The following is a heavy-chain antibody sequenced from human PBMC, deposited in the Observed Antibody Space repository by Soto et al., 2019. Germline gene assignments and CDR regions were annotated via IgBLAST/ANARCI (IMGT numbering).Heavy chain of an antibody. D-gene: IGHD2-2*01. J-gene: IGHJ4*02. CDR3: AKAFCSSTNCYPGD. CDR1: GFIFSSYA. V-gene: IGHV3-23*01. Sequence: EVQLLESGGGLVQPGGSLRLSCAASGFIFSSYAMNWVRQAPGKGLEWVSVINDSGSDTYYADSVKGRFTMSRDNSKNTLFLQMNSLRAEDTALYYCAKAFCSSTNCYPGDWGQGTLVTVSS. CDR2: INDSGSDT.